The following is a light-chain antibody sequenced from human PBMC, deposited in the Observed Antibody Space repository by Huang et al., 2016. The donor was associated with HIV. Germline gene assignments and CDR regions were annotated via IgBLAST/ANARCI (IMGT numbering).Light chain of an antibody. V-gene: IGKV4-1*01. J-gene: IGKJ1*01. Sequence: DIVMTQSPDSLAVSLGERATIKCRSSQSVLYSSNSKNYLAWFQQKPGQAPSMLIFWASSREAGVPDGFSGSGSGTDFTLTISSLEAEDAAVYYCQQYYSIPQTFGQGTKVEIK. CDR3: QQYYSIPQT. CDR2: WAS. CDR1: QSVLYSSNSKNY.